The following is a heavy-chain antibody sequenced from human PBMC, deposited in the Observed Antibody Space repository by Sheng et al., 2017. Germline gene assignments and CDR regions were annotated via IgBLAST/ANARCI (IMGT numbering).Heavy chain of an antibody. Sequence: EVQLVESGGDLVQPGGSLRLSCAASGFSVNTNYMNWVRQSPEKGLEWVSIIYSDGTTYYPDSVKGRFIISRDNSKNTLYLQMNSLRAEDTAMYYCARGYTYGDYWGQGNLVTVSS. CDR1: GFSVNTNY. CDR2: IYSDGTT. D-gene: IGHD5-18*01. J-gene: IGHJ4*02. CDR3: ARGYTYGDY. V-gene: IGHV3-66*01.